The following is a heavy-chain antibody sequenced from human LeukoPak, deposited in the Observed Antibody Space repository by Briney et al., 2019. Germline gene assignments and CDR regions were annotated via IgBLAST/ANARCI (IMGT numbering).Heavy chain of an antibody. V-gene: IGHV4-4*07. Sequence: SETLSLTCTVSGGSINNYYWSWIRQAAGKGLEWIGRIYSSGTTHYNPSLQSRVTMSVDTSKNQFSLKLSSVTAADTAVYYCARRTVRGVNPWGQGTLVTVSS. CDR2: IYSSGTT. D-gene: IGHD3-10*01. J-gene: IGHJ5*02. CDR1: GGSINNYY. CDR3: ARRTVRGVNP.